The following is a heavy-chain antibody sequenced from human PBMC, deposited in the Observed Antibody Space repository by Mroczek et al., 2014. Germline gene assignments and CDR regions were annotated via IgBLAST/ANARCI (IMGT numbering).Heavy chain of an antibody. CDR1: WVLQWLL. J-gene: IGHJ6*03. CDR3: AREERGTVTHGGRGYYYYYMDV. Sequence: QVQLQQWGGRTVEAFGDPVPHLRCLWWVLQWLLLELDPPAPTGRGWSGLGKSIIVEAPTTTRPSKSRVTISVDTSKNQFSLKLSSVTAADTAVYYCAREERGTVTHGGRGYYYYYMDVWGKGTTVTVSS. CDR2: SIIVEAP. D-gene: IGHD4-11*01. V-gene: IGHV4-34*01.